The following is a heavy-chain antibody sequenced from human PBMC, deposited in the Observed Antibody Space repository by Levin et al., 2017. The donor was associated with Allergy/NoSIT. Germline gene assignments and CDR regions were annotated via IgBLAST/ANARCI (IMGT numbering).Heavy chain of an antibody. Sequence: TLSLTCTFSGFSLTTSGMCVSWIRQPPGNALEWLARIDWDDDKYYSTSLKTRLTISGDTSKNQVVLTMTSMDPVDTATYYCARATNHYYGRGFDYWGQGTPVTVSS. CDR1: GFSLTTSGMC. CDR2: IDWDDDK. D-gene: IGHD3-10*01. CDR3: ARATNHYYGRGFDY. J-gene: IGHJ4*02. V-gene: IGHV2-70*11.